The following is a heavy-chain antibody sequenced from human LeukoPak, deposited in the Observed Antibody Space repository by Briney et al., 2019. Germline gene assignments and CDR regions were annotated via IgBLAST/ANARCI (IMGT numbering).Heavy chain of an antibody. D-gene: IGHD5-24*01. J-gene: IGHJ4*02. CDR1: GFAFSDC. V-gene: IGHV3-48*01. CDR2: IGIDSGNT. Sequence: GGSLRLSCAASGFAFSDCMNWVRQAPGKGLEWISYIGIDSGNTNYADSVKGRFTISGDKAKNSLYLQMNSLRVEDTAVYYCARDYKYAFDNWGQGTLVTVSS. CDR3: ARDYKYAFDN.